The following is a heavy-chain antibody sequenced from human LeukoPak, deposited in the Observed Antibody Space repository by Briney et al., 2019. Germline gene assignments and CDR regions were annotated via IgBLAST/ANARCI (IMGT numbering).Heavy chain of an antibody. V-gene: IGHV3-64*01. CDR1: GFTFSSYA. Sequence: PGGSLRLSCAASGFTFSSYAMHWVRQAPGKGLEYVSAISSNGGSTYYANSVKGRFTISRDNSKNTLYLQMGSLRAEDMAVYYCARDGLGYYYYYMDVWGKGTTVTVSS. CDR3: ARDGLGYYYYYMDV. CDR2: ISSNGGST. J-gene: IGHJ6*03. D-gene: IGHD7-27*01.